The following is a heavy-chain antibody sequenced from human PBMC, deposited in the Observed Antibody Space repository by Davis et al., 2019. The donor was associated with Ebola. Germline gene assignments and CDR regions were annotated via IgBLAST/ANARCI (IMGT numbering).Heavy chain of an antibody. Sequence: GESLKISCAASGFNFNNYAMNWVRQVPGKGLEWVSTISDGGTNTHYADSVRGRFTISRDDSKNTVYLQMNTLRAEDTAVYYCTTWLVNHFDYWGQGTLVTVSS. V-gene: IGHV3-23*01. CDR3: TTWLVNHFDY. J-gene: IGHJ4*02. CDR2: ISDGGTNT. CDR1: GFNFNNYA. D-gene: IGHD6-19*01.